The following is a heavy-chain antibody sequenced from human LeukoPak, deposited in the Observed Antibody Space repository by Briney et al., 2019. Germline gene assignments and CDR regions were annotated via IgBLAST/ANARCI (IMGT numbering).Heavy chain of an antibody. CDR3: ARGRTYYYDSSGYYYVHIFDY. CDR2: IYYSGST. D-gene: IGHD3-22*01. J-gene: IGHJ4*02. V-gene: IGHV4-61*01. CDR1: GGSVSSGSYY. Sequence: PSETLSLTCTVSGGSVSSGSYYWSWIRQPPGKGLEWIGYIYYSGSTNYNPSLKSRDTISVDTSKNQFSLKLSSVTAADTAVYYCARGRTYYYDSSGYYYVHIFDYWGQGTLVTVSS.